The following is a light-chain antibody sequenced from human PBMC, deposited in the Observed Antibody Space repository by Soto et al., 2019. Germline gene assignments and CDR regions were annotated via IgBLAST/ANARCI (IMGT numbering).Light chain of an antibody. J-gene: IGLJ2*01. CDR1: GSDVGAYNY. V-gene: IGLV2-14*01. CDR2: DVS. Sequence: QSVLTQPASMSGSPGQSITISCTGTGSDVGAYNYVSWYQQHPGKAPKLMIYDVSDRPSGVSNRFSGSKSGNTASLTISGLQADDEADYYCSSYTRSTSLVVFGGGTKVTVL. CDR3: SSYTRSTSLVV.